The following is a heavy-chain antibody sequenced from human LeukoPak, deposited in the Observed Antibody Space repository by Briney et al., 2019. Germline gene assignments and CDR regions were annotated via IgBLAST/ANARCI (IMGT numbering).Heavy chain of an antibody. J-gene: IGHJ4*02. D-gene: IGHD3-10*01. V-gene: IGHV4-59*01. CDR1: GGSISSYY. CDR2: MYYSGST. CDR3: ARDAKYYYGSRTYFFFEY. Sequence: SETLSLTCTVSGGSISSYYWSWIRQPPGKGLEWIGYMYYSGSTSYNPSLKRRVTISVDTSKKQFSLKLSSVTAADTAIYYCARDAKYYYGSRTYFFFEYWGQGTLLSVSS.